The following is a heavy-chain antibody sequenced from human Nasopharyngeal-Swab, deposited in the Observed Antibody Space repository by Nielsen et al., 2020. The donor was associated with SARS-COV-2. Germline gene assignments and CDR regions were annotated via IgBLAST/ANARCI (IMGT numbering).Heavy chain of an antibody. CDR3: AKGSRGYCSGGSCYLYYFDY. J-gene: IGHJ4*02. Sequence: WIRQPPGKGLEWVSYISSSSSTIYYADSVKGRFTISRDNAKNSLYLQMNSLRDEDTAVYYCAKGSRGYCSGGSCYLYYFDYWGQGTLVTVSS. CDR2: ISSSSSTI. V-gene: IGHV3-48*02. D-gene: IGHD2-15*01.